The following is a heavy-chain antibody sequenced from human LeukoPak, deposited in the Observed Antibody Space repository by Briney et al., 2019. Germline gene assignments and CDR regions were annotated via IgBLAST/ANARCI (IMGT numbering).Heavy chain of an antibody. CDR3: AREFRGGGNSGIFDY. D-gene: IGHD4-23*01. V-gene: IGHV4-34*01. CDR2: INHSGTT. CDR1: GGSFSGYY. J-gene: IGHJ4*02. Sequence: SETLSLTCAVYGGSFSGYYWSWIRQPPGKGLEWIGEINHSGTTHYNPSLKSRVTISLDTSRSQFSLKLTSATAAETAVYYCAREFRGGGNSGIFDYWGQGTLVTVSS.